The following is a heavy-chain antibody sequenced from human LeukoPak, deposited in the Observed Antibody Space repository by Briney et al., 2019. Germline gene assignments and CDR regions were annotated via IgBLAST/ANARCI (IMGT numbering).Heavy chain of an antibody. D-gene: IGHD6-13*01. V-gene: IGHV3-23*01. Sequence: GGSLRLSCVASGFTFSNYAMSWVRQAPGKGLEWVSGISASGGSTYYAHSVNGRFTISRDNSKNTVSLQMDSLRAEDTALYYCAKSNGYTNSWYDYWGQGTLVSVSS. J-gene: IGHJ4*02. CDR2: ISASGGST. CDR3: AKSNGYTNSWYDY. CDR1: GFTFSNYA.